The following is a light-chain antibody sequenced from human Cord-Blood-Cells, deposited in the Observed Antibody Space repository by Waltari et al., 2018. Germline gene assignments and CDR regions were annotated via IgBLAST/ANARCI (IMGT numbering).Light chain of an antibody. J-gene: IGKJ1*01. CDR3: QQSYSTPWT. V-gene: IGKV1-39*01. CDR2: AAS. Sequence: DIQMTQSPSSLSASVGDRVTITCRASQSISSYLNWYQQKPGEAPKLLIYAASSLQSGVPSRFSGSGSGTDCTLTISSLQPEDVATYYCQQSYSTPWTFGQGSKVEIK. CDR1: QSISSY.